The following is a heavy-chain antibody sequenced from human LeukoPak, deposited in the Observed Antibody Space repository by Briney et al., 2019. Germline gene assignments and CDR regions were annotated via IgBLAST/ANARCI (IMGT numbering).Heavy chain of an antibody. D-gene: IGHD5-12*01. J-gene: IGHJ4*02. CDR1: GFTFSSYS. CDR3: ARDVFFYSGYDYNY. Sequence: GGSLRLYCAASGFTFSSYSMKWVRQAPGKGLEWVSSISSRSSYIYYADSVKGRFTISRDNAKNSLYLQMNSLRAEDTAVYYCARDVFFYSGYDYNYWGQGTLVTVSS. CDR2: ISSRSSYI. V-gene: IGHV3-21*01.